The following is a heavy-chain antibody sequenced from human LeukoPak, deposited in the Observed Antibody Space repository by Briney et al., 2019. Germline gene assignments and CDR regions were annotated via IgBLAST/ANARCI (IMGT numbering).Heavy chain of an antibody. CDR2: IYSGGST. D-gene: IGHD5-18*01. V-gene: IGHV3-66*02. CDR3: ARAIGYGASGIDY. CDR1: GFTVSSNY. J-gene: IGHJ4*02. Sequence: GGSLRLSCAASGFTVSSNYMSWVRQAPGKGLEWVSVIYSGGSTYYADSVKGRFTVSIDNSKNTLYLRMNSLRAEDTAVYYCARAIGYGASGIDYWGQGTLVTVSS.